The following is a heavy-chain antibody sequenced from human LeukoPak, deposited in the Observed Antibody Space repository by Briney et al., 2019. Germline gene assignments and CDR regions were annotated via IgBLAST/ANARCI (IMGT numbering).Heavy chain of an antibody. CDR3: ARGRASSAHFDY. V-gene: IGHV1-2*02. CDR2: INPNSGGT. Sequence: ASVKVSCKASGYTFTSYDVNWVRQATGQGLEWMGWINPNSGGTNYAQKFQGRVTMTRDTSISTAYMELSRLRSDDTAVYYCARGRASSAHFDYWGQGTLVTVSS. CDR1: GYTFTSYD. J-gene: IGHJ4*02.